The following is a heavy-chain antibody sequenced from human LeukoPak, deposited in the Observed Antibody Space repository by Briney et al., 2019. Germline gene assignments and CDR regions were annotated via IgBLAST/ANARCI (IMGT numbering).Heavy chain of an antibody. V-gene: IGHV1-2*02. D-gene: IGHD1-26*01. Sequence: GASVKVSCKASGYTFTGYYIHWVRQAPGQGPEWVGWVNPSTGATNYAQTFQGRVTMTSDTSINTAFVALSSLRSDDTAVYYCARAEGILATFDYWGQGTLVTVSS. CDR2: VNPSTGAT. CDR3: ARAEGILATFDY. CDR1: GYTFTGYY. J-gene: IGHJ4*02.